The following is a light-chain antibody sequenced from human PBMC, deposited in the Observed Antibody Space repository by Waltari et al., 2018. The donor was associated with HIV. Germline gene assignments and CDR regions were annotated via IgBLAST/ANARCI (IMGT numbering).Light chain of an antibody. J-gene: IGLJ1*01. CDR3: SSYTRSSTLV. CDR2: EVS. CDR1: SSDVGAYNY. Sequence: QSALTQPASVSGSPGQSITISCTGTSSDVGAYNYVSWYQQHPGKAPKLMIYEVSKRPSGVSNRFSGSKSGNTASLTISGLQAEDEADYYCSSYTRSSTLVFGTGTKVTVL. V-gene: IGLV2-14*01.